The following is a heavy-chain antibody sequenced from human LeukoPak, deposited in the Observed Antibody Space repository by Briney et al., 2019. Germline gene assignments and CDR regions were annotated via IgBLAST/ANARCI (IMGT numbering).Heavy chain of an antibody. CDR3: ARGQGSIVVVPAARFDY. D-gene: IGHD2-2*01. Sequence: ASETLSLTCAVYGGSFSGYYWSWIRQPPGKGLEWIGEINHSGSTNYNPSLKSRVTISVDTSKNQFSLKLSSVTAADTAVYYCARGQGSIVVVPAARFDYWGQGTLVIVSS. CDR2: INHSGST. CDR1: GGSFSGYY. V-gene: IGHV4-34*01. J-gene: IGHJ4*02.